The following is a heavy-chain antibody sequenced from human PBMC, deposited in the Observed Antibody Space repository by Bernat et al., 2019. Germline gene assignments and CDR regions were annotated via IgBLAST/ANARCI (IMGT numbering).Heavy chain of an antibody. D-gene: IGHD6-13*01. CDR1: GFTFSSYG. J-gene: IGHJ4*02. CDR3: ARDPDSSSFLDYFDY. V-gene: IGHV3-33*01. Sequence: QVQLVESGGGVVQPGRSLRLSCAASGFTFSSYGMHWVRQAPGKGLEWVAVIWYDGSNKYYADSVKGRFTISRDNSKNTLYLQMNSLRAEDTAVYYCARDPDSSSFLDYFDYWGQGTLVTVSS. CDR2: IWYDGSNK.